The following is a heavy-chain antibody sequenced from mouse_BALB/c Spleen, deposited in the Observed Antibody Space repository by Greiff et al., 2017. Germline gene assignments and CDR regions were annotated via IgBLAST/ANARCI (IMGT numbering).Heavy chain of an antibody. CDR1: GFTFTDYY. Sequence: EVHLVESGGGLVQPGGSLRLSCATSGFTFTDYYMSWVRQPPGKALEWLGFIRNKANGYTTEYSASVKGRFTISRDNSQSILYLQMNTLRAEDSATYYCAREIYFGIAYWGQGTLVTVSA. CDR3: AREIYFGIAY. V-gene: IGHV7-3*02. D-gene: IGHD2-3*01. CDR2: IRNKANGYTT. J-gene: IGHJ3*01.